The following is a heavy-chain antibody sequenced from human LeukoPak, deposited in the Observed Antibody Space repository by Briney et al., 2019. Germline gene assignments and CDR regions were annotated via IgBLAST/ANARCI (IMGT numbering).Heavy chain of an antibody. CDR1: GGSISSYY. D-gene: IGHD6-19*01. J-gene: IGHJ4*02. CDR3: ARHQQEVAGTLDY. V-gene: IGHV4-59*08. CDR2: IYYSGST. Sequence: SETLSLTCTVSGGSISSYYWSWIRQPPGKGLEWSGYIYYSGSTNYNPSLKSRVTISVDTSKNQFSLKLSSVTAADTAVYYCARHQQEVAGTLDYWGQGTLVTVSS.